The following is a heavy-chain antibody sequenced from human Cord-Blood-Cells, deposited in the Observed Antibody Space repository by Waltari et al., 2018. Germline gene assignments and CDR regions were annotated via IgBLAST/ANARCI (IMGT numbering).Heavy chain of an antibody. J-gene: IGHJ3*02. Sequence: QVQLVQYGAEVKKPGSSVKVSCKASGGTFNSYAFRWVRQVPGQGRDWMGGSIPIFGTANYAQECQGKGTITADKSTSTAYMELSSLRSEDTAVYYCARGVAAADDAFDIWGQGTMVTVSS. CDR2: SIPIFGTA. D-gene: IGHD6-13*01. CDR1: GGTFNSYA. CDR3: ARGVAAADDAFDI. V-gene: IGHV1-69*06.